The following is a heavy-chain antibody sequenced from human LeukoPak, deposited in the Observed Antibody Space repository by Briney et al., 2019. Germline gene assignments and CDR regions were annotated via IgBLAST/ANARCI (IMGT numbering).Heavy chain of an antibody. CDR2: IRSKANSYAT. CDR1: GFTFSGSA. D-gene: IGHD3-22*01. V-gene: IGHV3-73*01. Sequence: GGSLRLSCAASGFTFSGSAMHWVRQASGEGLEWVGRIRSKANSYATAYAASVKGRFTISRDDSKNTAYLQMNSLKTEDTAVYYCTGSYYYDSSGYYSFDYWGQGTLVTVSS. J-gene: IGHJ4*02. CDR3: TGSYYYDSSGYYSFDY.